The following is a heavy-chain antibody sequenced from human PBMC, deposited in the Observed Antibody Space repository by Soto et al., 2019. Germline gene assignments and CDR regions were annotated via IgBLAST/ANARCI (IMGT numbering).Heavy chain of an antibody. Sequence: ASVKVSCKASGYTFTSYDINWVRQATGQGLEWMGWMNPNSGNTGYAQKFQGRVTMTRNTSISTAYMELSSLGSEDTAVYYCARVWVRGARNLFDPWGQGTLVTVSS. CDR2: MNPNSGNT. CDR1: GYTFTSYD. CDR3: ARVWVRGARNLFDP. J-gene: IGHJ5*02. D-gene: IGHD3-10*01. V-gene: IGHV1-8*01.